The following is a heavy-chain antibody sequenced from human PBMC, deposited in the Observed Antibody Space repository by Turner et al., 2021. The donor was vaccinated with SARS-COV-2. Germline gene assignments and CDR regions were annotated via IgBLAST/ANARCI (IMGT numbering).Heavy chain of an antibody. J-gene: IGHJ4*02. CDR1: GFPVSNNY. D-gene: IGHD4-17*01. Sequence: EVQLVESGGGLVQPGGSLRLSCAVSGFPVSNNYMSWVRQAPGKGLEWVSVIYSGGNTFYADSVKGRFTISRDSSKNTLDLQMNSLRPEDTAVYYCARKNYGADRDYWGQGTLVTVSS. CDR2: IYSGGNT. CDR3: ARKNYGADRDY. V-gene: IGHV3-53*04.